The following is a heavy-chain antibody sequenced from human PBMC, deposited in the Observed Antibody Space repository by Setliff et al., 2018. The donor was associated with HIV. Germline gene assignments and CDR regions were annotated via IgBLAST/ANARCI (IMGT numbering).Heavy chain of an antibody. CDR2: IYPGDSDI. Sequence: GESLKISCKGSEYSFTNNWIGWVRQMPGKGLEWMGIIYPGDSDIRYSPSFQGQVTMSADKAISTADLQWSSLKASDPGMYYCARAGRGGGSYWTFDYWGQGTLVTVSS. CDR3: ARAGRGGGSYWTFDY. V-gene: IGHV5-51*01. J-gene: IGHJ4*02. D-gene: IGHD1-26*01. CDR1: EYSFTNNW.